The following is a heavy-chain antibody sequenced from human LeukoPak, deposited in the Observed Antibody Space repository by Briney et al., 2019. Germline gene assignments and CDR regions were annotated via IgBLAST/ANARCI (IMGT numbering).Heavy chain of an antibody. J-gene: IGHJ4*02. Sequence: SETLSLTCAVSGGSFSGYYWSWIRQPPGKGLEWIGEINHSGSTNYNPSLTSRVTISVDTSKNPFSLKMSSVTAADTAVYYCAKGRGGTQLWLRPFDYWGQGTLVTVSS. CDR3: AKGRGGTQLWLRPFDY. D-gene: IGHD5-18*01. CDR2: INHSGST. CDR1: GGSFSGYY. V-gene: IGHV4-34*01.